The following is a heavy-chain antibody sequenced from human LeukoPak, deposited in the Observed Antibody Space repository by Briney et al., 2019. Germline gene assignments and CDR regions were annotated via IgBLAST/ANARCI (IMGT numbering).Heavy chain of an antibody. CDR2: FDPEDGET. D-gene: IGHD3-3*01. J-gene: IGHJ4*02. CDR1: GYTLTELS. V-gene: IGHV1-24*01. Sequence: ASVKVSLKVSGYTLTELSLHWVRQPPGKGLGWMWGFDPEDGETIYAQKFQGRVTMTEDTSTDTAYMELSSLRSEDTAVYYCATDRFLEWPPADYWGQGTLVTVSS. CDR3: ATDRFLEWPPADY.